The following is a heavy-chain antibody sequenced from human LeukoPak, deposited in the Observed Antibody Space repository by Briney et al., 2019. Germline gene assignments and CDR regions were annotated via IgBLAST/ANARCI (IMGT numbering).Heavy chain of an antibody. CDR2: INHSGST. CDR3: ARGDYYDSSGYYWSNWFDP. D-gene: IGHD3-22*01. Sequence: SETLSLTCAVYGGSFSGYYWSWIRQPPGKGLEWIGEINHSGSTNYNPSLKSRVTISVDTSKNQFSLKLSSVTAADTAVYYCARGDYYDSSGYYWSNWFDPWGQGTLVTVSS. CDR1: GGSFSGYY. V-gene: IGHV4-34*01. J-gene: IGHJ5*02.